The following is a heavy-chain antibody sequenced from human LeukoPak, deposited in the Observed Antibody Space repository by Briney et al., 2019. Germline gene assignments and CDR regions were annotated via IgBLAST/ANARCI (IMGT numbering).Heavy chain of an antibody. CDR1: GDSISSGDYY. J-gene: IGHJ5*02. V-gene: IGHV4-61*02. D-gene: IGHD2-2*01. Sequence: SETLSLTCTVSGDSISSGDYYWSWIRQPAGKGLEWIGRISSSGSTNYNPSLKSRVTISVDTSKNQFSLKLSSVTAADTAVYYCARAALIVVVPAAIWFDPWGQGTLVTVSS. CDR3: ARAALIVVVPAAIWFDP. CDR2: ISSSGST.